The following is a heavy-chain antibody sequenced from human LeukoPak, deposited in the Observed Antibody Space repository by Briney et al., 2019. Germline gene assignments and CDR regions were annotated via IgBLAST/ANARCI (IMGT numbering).Heavy chain of an antibody. J-gene: IGHJ5*02. CDR1: GFSFSTYT. V-gene: IGHV3-48*01. CDR3: AKNPERIVGATNWFDP. D-gene: IGHD1-26*01. CDR2: ISSGSSTI. Sequence: GGSLRLSCAASGFSFSTYTMNWVRQAPGKGLEWVSYISSGSSTIHYADSVKGRFTISRDNAKNTLYLQMNSLRAEDTAVYYCAKNPERIVGATNWFDPWGQGTPVTVSS.